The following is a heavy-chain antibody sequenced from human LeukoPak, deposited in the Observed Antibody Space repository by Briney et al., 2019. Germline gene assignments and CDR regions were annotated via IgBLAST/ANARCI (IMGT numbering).Heavy chain of an antibody. J-gene: IGHJ6*02. CDR1: EFTFSGYD. V-gene: IGHV3-69-1*01. CDR3: ARLRYYGMDV. Sequence: PGGSLRLSCAASEFTFSGYDMSWVRQAPGKGLEWVSYTSSSSTIYYADSVKSRFTISRDNAKNSLYLQMNSLRAEDTAVYYCARLRYYGMDVWGQGTTVTVSS. CDR2: TSSSSTI.